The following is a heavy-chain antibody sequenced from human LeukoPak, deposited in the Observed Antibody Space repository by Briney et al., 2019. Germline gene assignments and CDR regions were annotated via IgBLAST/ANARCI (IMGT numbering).Heavy chain of an antibody. Sequence: SSETLSLPCTVSGGSLRSYYWSWLRQSTGKGVEWIGYIYYSGSTNYNPSLKSRVTISVDTSKNQFSLKLSSVTAADTAVYYCARFMAGTSEDYWGQGTLVTVSA. CDR2: IYYSGST. D-gene: IGHD6-19*01. J-gene: IGHJ4*02. CDR3: ARFMAGTSEDY. CDR1: GGSLRSYY. V-gene: IGHV4-59*01.